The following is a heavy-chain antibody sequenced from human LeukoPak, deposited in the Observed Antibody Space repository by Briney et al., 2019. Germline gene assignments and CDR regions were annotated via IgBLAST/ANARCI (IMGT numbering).Heavy chain of an antibody. CDR1: GFTFSSYA. V-gene: IGHV3-23*01. CDR3: ARKGPYYYDSRGVGDDAFDI. Sequence: GGSLRLSCAASGFTFSSYAMSWVRQAPGKGLEWVSAISGSGGSTYYADSVKGRFTISRDNSKNTLYLQMNSLRAEDTAVYYCARKGPYYYDSRGVGDDAFDIWGQGTMVTVSS. J-gene: IGHJ3*02. D-gene: IGHD3-22*01. CDR2: ISGSGGST.